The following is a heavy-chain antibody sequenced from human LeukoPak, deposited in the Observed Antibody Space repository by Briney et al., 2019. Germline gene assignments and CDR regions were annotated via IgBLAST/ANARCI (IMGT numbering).Heavy chain of an antibody. J-gene: IGHJ4*02. V-gene: IGHV3-11*01. D-gene: IGHD3-10*01. CDR1: GFTFSDYY. Sequence: GSLRLSCAASGFTFSDYYMSWIRQAPGKGLEWVSYICSSGSTIYYADSVKGRFTISRDNAKNSLYLQMNSLRAEDTAVYYCARHHYYGSGSYYLSVDFDYWGQGTLVTVSS. CDR3: ARHHYYGSGSYYLSVDFDY. CDR2: ICSSGSTI.